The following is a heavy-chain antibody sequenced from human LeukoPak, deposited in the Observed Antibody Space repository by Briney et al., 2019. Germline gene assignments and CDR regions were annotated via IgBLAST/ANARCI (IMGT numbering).Heavy chain of an antibody. J-gene: IGHJ4*02. Sequence: GGSLRLSCAACGFTFSSYAMGWVRQAPGKGLKWVSAISGSGGSTYYADSVKGRFTISRDNSKNTLYLQMNSLRAEDTAVYYCAKDQQLVPTLFDYWGQGTLATVSS. D-gene: IGHD6-13*01. CDR3: AKDQQLVPTLFDY. CDR1: GFTFSSYA. V-gene: IGHV3-23*01. CDR2: ISGSGGST.